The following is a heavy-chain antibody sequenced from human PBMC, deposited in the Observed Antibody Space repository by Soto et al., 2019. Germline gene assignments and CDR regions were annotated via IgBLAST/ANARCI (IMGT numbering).Heavy chain of an antibody. CDR3: ARVRRGYCSSTSCYYYYGMDV. V-gene: IGHV4-34*01. Sequence: TSETLSLTCAVYGGSFSGYYWSWIRQPPGKGLEWIGEINHSGSTNYNPSLKSRVTISVDTSKNQFSLKLSSVTAADTAVYYCARVRRGYCSSTSCYYYYGMDVWDQGTTVTVSS. J-gene: IGHJ6*02. CDR2: INHSGST. CDR1: GGSFSGYY. D-gene: IGHD2-2*01.